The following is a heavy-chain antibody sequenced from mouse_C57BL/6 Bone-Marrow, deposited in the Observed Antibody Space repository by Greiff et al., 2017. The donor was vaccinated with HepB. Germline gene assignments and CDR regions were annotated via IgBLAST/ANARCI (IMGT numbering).Heavy chain of an antibody. V-gene: IGHV1-81*01. J-gene: IGHJ2*01. Sequence: QVQLQQSGAELARPGASVKLSCKASGYTFTSYGISWVKQRTGQGIEWIGEIYPRSGNTYYNEKFKGKATLTADKSSSTAYMELRSLTSEDSAVYFCARQYGSSYVVLDYWGQGTTLTVSS. CDR1: GYTFTSYG. CDR3: ARQYGSSYVVLDY. CDR2: IYPRSGNT. D-gene: IGHD1-1*01.